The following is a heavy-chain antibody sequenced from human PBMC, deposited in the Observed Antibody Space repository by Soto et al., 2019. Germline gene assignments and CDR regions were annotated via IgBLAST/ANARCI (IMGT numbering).Heavy chain of an antibody. CDR1: GVTFSSYE. V-gene: IGHV3-48*03. CDR3: ASLDHYDILTGSEA. CDR2: ISSSGSTI. Sequence: GGSLRLSCAASGVTFSSYEMNWVRQAPGKGLEWVSYISSSGSTIYYADSVKGRFTISRDNAKNSLYLQMNSLRAEDTAVYYCASLDHYDILTGSEAWGQGTLVTVSS. D-gene: IGHD3-9*01. J-gene: IGHJ5*02.